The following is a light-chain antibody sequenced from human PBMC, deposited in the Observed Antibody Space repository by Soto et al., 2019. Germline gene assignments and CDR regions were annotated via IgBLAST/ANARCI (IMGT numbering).Light chain of an antibody. CDR1: PAIASF. CDR2: GAS. J-gene: IGKJ1*01. V-gene: IGKV1-9*01. Sequence: IQLTQSPSSLSASVGDRVTITCRASPAIASFLAWYQQKPGTAPKLLIYGASTLQSGVPLRFSGSRSGTDYTLTIASLQPEDFATYYCQQLNGSPWTFGQGTKVEIK. CDR3: QQLNGSPWT.